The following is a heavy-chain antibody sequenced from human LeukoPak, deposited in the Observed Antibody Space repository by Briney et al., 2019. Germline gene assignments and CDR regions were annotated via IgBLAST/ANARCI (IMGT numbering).Heavy chain of an antibody. V-gene: IGHV3-53*04. J-gene: IGHJ4*02. CDR1: GVTVSSDY. D-gene: IGHD2/OR15-2a*01. CDR2: IYSDGNT. Sequence: GGSLRLSCAASGVTVSSDYMSWVRQAPGKGLEWVSVIYSDGNTYYADSVEGRFTISRHNSKNTLFLQMDSLRTEDTAIYYCASRMTFGGQGTLVTVSS. CDR3: ASRMTF.